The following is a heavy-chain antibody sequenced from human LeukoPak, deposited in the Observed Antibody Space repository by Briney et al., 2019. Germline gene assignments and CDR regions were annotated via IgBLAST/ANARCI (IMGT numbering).Heavy chain of an antibody. D-gene: IGHD2-15*01. CDR3: ARDPTPRYCSGGSCYTHYGMDV. CDR2: IYSSGST. V-gene: IGHV4-59*01. J-gene: IGHJ6*02. CDR1: GGSISNYY. Sequence: TSETLSLTCTVSGGSISNYYWSWIRQPPGKGLEWIGYIYSSGSTNFNPSLKSRVTISVDTSKNHFSLNLSSVTAADTAVYYCARDPTPRYCSGGSCYTHYGMDVWGQGTTVTVSS.